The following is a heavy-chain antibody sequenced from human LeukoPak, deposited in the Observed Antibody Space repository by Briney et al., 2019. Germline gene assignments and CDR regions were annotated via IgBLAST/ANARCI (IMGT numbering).Heavy chain of an antibody. CDR3: ARGAAYYDSSAYLDYYFDY. D-gene: IGHD3-22*01. CDR1: GGSISRYY. V-gene: IGHV4-59*01. Sequence: SETLSLTCTVSGGSISRYYWSWIRQPPGNGLEWVGYIYYSGSTNYNPSLKSRVTISVDTSKNQFSLKLSSVTAADTAVYYCARGAAYYDSSAYLDYYFDYWGQGTLVTVSS. J-gene: IGHJ4*02. CDR2: IYYSGST.